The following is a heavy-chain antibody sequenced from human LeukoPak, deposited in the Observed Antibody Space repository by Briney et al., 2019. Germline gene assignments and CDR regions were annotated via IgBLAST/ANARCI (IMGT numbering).Heavy chain of an antibody. CDR2: IYTSGST. CDR3: ARDRAPYGSGSYYNHGGTAFDY. CDR1: DDSITMYY. J-gene: IGHJ4*02. D-gene: IGHD3-10*01. V-gene: IGHV4-4*07. Sequence: SETLSLTCTVSDDSITMYYWSWIRQPAGKGLEWIGRIYTSGSTNYNPSLKSRVTMSVDTFKNQFSLKLSSVTAADTAVYYCARDRAPYGSGSYYNHGGTAFDYWGQGTLVTVSS.